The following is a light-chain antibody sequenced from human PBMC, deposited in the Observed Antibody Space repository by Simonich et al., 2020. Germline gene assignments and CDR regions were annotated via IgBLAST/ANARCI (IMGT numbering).Light chain of an antibody. V-gene: IGKV1-9*01. Sequence: DIQLTQSPSFLSASVGDRVTSTCRSRQGFRSYLAWYQQKPGKATKLLIYAASTLHSGVPSRFSGSGSGTEFTLTISSLQPEDFATYYCQQLNSYPFFGPGTKVDIK. J-gene: IGKJ3*01. CDR2: AAS. CDR1: QGFRSY. CDR3: QQLNSYPF.